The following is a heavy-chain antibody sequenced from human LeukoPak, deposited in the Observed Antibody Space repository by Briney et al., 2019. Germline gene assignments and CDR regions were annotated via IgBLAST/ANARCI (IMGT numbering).Heavy chain of an antibody. CDR3: ARDQGSYSDY. D-gene: IGHD3-10*01. CDR1: GFIFSKAW. J-gene: IGHJ4*02. V-gene: IGHV3-30-3*01. Sequence: PGGSLRLSCVASGFIFSKAWVSWVRQAPGKGLEWVAILSYDGSTDYYADSVKGRFTISRANFKNTLYLQMNSLRAEDTAVYYCARDQGSYSDYWGQGTLVTVSS. CDR2: LSYDGSTD.